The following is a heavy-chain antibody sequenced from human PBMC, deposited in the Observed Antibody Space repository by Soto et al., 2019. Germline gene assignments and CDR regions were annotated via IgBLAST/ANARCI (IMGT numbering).Heavy chain of an antibody. CDR2: ISYDGSNK. D-gene: IGHD3-3*01. CDR1: GFTFSSYG. Sequence: GGSLRLSCAASGFTFSSYGMHWVRQAPGKGLEGVAVISYDGSNKYYADSVKGRFTISRDNSKNTLYLQMNSLRAEDTAVYYCAKDLSVTSITIFGVAPRYYYYYYGMDVWGQGTTVTVSS. CDR3: AKDLSVTSITIFGVAPRYYYYYYGMDV. V-gene: IGHV3-30*18. J-gene: IGHJ6*02.